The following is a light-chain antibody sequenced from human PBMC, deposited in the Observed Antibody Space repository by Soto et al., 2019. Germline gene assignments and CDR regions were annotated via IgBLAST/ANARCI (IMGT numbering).Light chain of an antibody. CDR2: GAS. Sequence: EIVLTQSPGTLSLTPGERATLSCRASQSVSSSYLAWYQQKPGQAPRLLISGASSRATGIPDRFSGSGSGTDFTLTISRLEPEDFAVYYCQQYGSSPRITFGQGTRLEI. V-gene: IGKV3-20*01. CDR1: QSVSSSY. CDR3: QQYGSSPRIT. J-gene: IGKJ5*01.